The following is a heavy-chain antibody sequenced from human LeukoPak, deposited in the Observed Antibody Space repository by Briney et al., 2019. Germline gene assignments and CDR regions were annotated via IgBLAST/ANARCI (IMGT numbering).Heavy chain of an antibody. J-gene: IGHJ4*02. CDR1: GFTFSSYA. Sequence: GGSLRLPCAASGFTFSSYAMHWVRQAPGKGLEWVAVISYDGSNKYYADSVKGRFTISRDNSKNTLYLQMNSLRAEDTAVYYCARDLYYYGSGSYFDYWGQGTLVTVSS. V-gene: IGHV3-30-3*01. CDR2: ISYDGSNK. D-gene: IGHD3-10*01. CDR3: ARDLYYYGSGSYFDY.